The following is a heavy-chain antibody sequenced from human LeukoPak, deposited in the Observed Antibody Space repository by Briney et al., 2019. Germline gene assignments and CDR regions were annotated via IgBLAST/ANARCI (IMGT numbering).Heavy chain of an antibody. CDR3: ARYGGGPGGFAFDI. Sequence: SVKVSCKASGGTFSSYAISWVRQAPGQGLEWMGRIIPILGIANYAQKFQGRVTITADKSTSTAYMELSSLRSEDTAVYYCARYGGGPGGFAFDIWGQGTMVTVSS. CDR2: IIPILGIA. J-gene: IGHJ3*02. V-gene: IGHV1-69*04. D-gene: IGHD4-23*01. CDR1: GGTFSSYA.